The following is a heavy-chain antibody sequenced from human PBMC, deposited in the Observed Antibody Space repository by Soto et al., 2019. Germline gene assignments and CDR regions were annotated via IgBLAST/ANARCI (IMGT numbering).Heavy chain of an antibody. CDR2: ITSKTYGGTA. J-gene: IGHJ4*02. V-gene: IGHV3-49*04. CDR1: GFTFGDYA. CDR3: TLLPPERRGYCSGGSCYPFDS. Sequence: EVQLVDSGGGLVQTGRSLRLSCTASGFTFGDYAMIWVRQAPGKGLEWVGYITSKTYGGTAEYAASVKGRFTISRDDSKNVVYLQMNSLKTEDTAIYYCTLLPPERRGYCSGGSCYPFDSWGQGTLVTVSS. D-gene: IGHD2-15*01.